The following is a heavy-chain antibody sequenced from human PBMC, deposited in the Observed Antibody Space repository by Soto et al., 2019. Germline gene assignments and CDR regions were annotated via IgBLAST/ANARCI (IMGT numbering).Heavy chain of an antibody. CDR2: IYHSGST. CDR3: ARAPDYYDSSGYYARLYYFDY. D-gene: IGHD3-22*01. J-gene: IGHJ4*02. Sequence: PSETLSLTCAVSGGSISSGGYSWSWIRQPPGKGLEWIGYIYHSGSTYYNPSLKSRVTISVDRSKNQFSLKLSSVTAADTAVYYCARAPDYYDSSGYYARLYYFDYWGQGTLVTVSS. CDR1: GGSISSGGYS. V-gene: IGHV4-30-2*01.